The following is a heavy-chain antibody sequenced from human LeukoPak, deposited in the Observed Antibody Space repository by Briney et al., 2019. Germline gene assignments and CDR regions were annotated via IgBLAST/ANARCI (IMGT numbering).Heavy chain of an antibody. CDR3: AKDAGGNYYFDY. CDR2: IRYDGSNK. V-gene: IGHV3-30*02. Sequence: GGSLRLSCAASGFTFSSYGMHWVRQAPGKGLEWVAFIRYDGSNKYYADSVNGRFTISRDNSKNTLYLQMNSLRAEDTAVYYCAKDAGGNYYFDYWGQGTLVTVSS. CDR1: GFTFSSYG. J-gene: IGHJ4*02.